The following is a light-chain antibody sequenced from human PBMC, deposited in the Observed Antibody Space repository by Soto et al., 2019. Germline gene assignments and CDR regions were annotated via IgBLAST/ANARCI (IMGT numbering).Light chain of an antibody. CDR1: SGHSSYA. V-gene: IGLV4-69*01. CDR2: VNSDGSH. CDR3: QTWGTGIRV. J-gene: IGLJ3*02. Sequence: QLVLTQSPSASASLGASVKLTCTLSSGHSSYAIAWHQQQPEKGPRFLMKVNSDGSHSRGDGIPDRFSVSSSGAERYLTISSLQSEDEADYYCQTWGTGIRVFGGGTKLTVL.